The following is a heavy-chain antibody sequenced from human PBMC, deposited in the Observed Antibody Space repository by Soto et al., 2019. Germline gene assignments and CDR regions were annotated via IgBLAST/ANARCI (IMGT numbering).Heavy chain of an antibody. CDR3: ARQMKSTVTSFAFDI. J-gene: IGHJ3*02. CDR1: GGSISSGGYY. Sequence: PSETLSLTCTVSGGSISSGGYYWSWIRQHPGKGLEWIGYIYYSGSTYYNPSLKSRVTISADKSSSTAYLQWSSLKASDTAIFYCARQMKSTVTSFAFDIWGQGTMVTVSS. D-gene: IGHD4-17*01. V-gene: IGHV4-31*03. CDR2: IYYSGST.